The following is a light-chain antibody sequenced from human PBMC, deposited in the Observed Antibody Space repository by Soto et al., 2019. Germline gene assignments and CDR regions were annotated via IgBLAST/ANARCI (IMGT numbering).Light chain of an antibody. V-gene: IGKV1-9*01. CDR2: AAS. J-gene: IGKJ5*01. CDR1: QSISNRF. Sequence: DIQMTQSPSTLPASVGDRVTITCRASQSISNRFLAWYQQKPGKAPKLLIYAASTLQSGVPSSFSGSGSGTEFTLTISSLQPEDFATYYCQQLNSYPITFGQGTRLEIK. CDR3: QQLNSYPIT.